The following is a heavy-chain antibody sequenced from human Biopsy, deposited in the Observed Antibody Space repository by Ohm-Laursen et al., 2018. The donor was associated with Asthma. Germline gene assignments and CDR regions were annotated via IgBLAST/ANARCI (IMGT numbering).Heavy chain of an antibody. D-gene: IGHD1-26*01. J-gene: IGHJ3*02. CDR2: IKEDGSEK. V-gene: IGHV3-7*05. CDR3: AKNSRRGSHDPFDI. Sequence: SLRLSCAASGFTFSTSWMTWVRQAPGKGLEWVANIKEDGSEKNYVDSVKGRFTISRDNGKNSLYLQMNSLRDGDTAVYFCAKNSRRGSHDPFDIWGQGTMVTVPS. CDR1: GFTFSTSW.